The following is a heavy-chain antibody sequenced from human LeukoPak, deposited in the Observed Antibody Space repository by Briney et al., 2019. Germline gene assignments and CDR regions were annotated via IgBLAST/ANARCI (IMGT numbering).Heavy chain of an antibody. V-gene: IGHV3-30-3*01. CDR2: ISYDGSSK. Sequence: GRSLRLSCAASGFTFSSYAMHWVRQAPGKGLEWVAVISYDGSSKYYADSVKGRFTISRDNSKNTLYLQMNSLRAEDTAVYYCVRGRFGELLYTTSRGAFDIWGQGTMVTVSS. CDR3: VRGRFGELLYTTSRGAFDI. J-gene: IGHJ3*02. CDR1: GFTFSSYA. D-gene: IGHD3-10*01.